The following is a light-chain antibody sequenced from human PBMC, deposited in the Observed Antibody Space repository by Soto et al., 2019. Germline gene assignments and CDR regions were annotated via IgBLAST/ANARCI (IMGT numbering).Light chain of an antibody. CDR2: DAS. V-gene: IGKV1-33*01. CDR3: QQYDHLPRT. CDR1: QEISNY. Sequence: DIQMIQSPSSLSASVGDRVTITCQASQEISNYLNWYQQKPGKAPKLLVYDASKLERGVPSRFSGRGTGTDFTFTISSLQPEDFATGYCQQYDHLPRTFGRGTKVEIK. J-gene: IGKJ1*01.